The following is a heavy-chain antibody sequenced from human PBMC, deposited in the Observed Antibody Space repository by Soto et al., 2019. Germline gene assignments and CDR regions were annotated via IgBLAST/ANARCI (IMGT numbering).Heavy chain of an antibody. CDR1: GGSISSYY. J-gene: IGHJ5*02. Sequence: SETLSLTCTVSGGSISSYYWSWIRQPPGKGLEWIGYIYYSGSTNYNPSLKSRVTISVDTSKNQFSLKLSSVTAADTAVYYCAGLETAMGGDNWFNPWGQGTLVTVSS. D-gene: IGHD3-16*01. V-gene: IGHV4-59*01. CDR2: IYYSGST. CDR3: AGLETAMGGDNWFNP.